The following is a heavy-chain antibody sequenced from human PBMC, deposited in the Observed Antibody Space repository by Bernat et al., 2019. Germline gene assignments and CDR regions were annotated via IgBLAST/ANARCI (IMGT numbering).Heavy chain of an antibody. D-gene: IGHD3-10*01. CDR1: GFTFSSYA. CDR2: ISYDGSNK. V-gene: IGHV3-30-3*01. CDR3: ARDRKYYGSGSYYNLYYYYGMDV. J-gene: IGHJ6*02. Sequence: QVQLVESGGGVVQPGRSLRLSCAASGFTFSSYAMHWVRQAPGKGLEWVAVISYDGSNKYYADSVKGRFTISRDNSKNTLYLQMNSLRVEDTAVYYCARDRKYYGSGSYYNLYYYYGMDVWGQGTTVTVSS.